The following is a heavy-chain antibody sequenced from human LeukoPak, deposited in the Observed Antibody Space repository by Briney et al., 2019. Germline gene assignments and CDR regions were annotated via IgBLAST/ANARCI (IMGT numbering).Heavy chain of an antibody. CDR3: ATDSLVVVGSLVY. V-gene: IGHV1-24*01. D-gene: IGHD2-21*01. CDR1: GYTFTGYY. CDR2: FDPEDGET. Sequence: GASVKVSCKASGYTFTGYYMHWVRQAPGKGLEWMGGFDPEDGETIYAQKFQGRVTMTEDTSTDTAYMELSSLRSEDTAVYYCATDSLVVVGSLVYWGQGTLVTVSS. J-gene: IGHJ4*02.